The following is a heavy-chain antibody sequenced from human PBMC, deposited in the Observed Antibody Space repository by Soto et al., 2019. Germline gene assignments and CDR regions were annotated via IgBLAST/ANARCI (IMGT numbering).Heavy chain of an antibody. CDR1: GYTFTSYD. Sequence: GASVKVSCKASGYTFTSYDINWVRQATGQGLEWMGWMNPNSGNTGYAQKFQGRVTMTRNTSISTAYMELSSLRSEDTAVYYCARGPYAGDFWSGYFNKNWFDPWGQGTLVTVSS. V-gene: IGHV1-8*01. CDR3: ARGPYAGDFWSGYFNKNWFDP. CDR2: MNPNSGNT. J-gene: IGHJ5*02. D-gene: IGHD3-3*01.